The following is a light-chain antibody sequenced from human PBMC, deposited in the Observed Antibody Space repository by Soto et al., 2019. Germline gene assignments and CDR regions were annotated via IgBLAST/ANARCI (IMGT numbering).Light chain of an antibody. Sequence: QSALTQPASVSGSPGQSITISCTGTSSDVGGYGYVSWYQQHPGKAPKLMIYEVDYRPSGVSDRFSGSKSGNTASLTISGLQAEDEADYYCTSYTSATTLVFGGGTKVTVL. CDR1: SSDVGGYGY. CDR3: TSYTSATTLV. J-gene: IGLJ2*01. V-gene: IGLV2-14*01. CDR2: EVD.